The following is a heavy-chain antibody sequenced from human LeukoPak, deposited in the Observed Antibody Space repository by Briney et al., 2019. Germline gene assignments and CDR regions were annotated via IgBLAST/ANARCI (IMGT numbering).Heavy chain of an antibody. D-gene: IGHD6-13*01. V-gene: IGHV3-30*18. Sequence: GGSLRLSCAASGFTFSSYGMHWVRQAPGKGLEWVAVISYDGSNKYYADSVKGRFTISRDNSKNTLSLQMNSLRAEDTAVYYCAKDHGGIAIWGQGTMVTVSS. J-gene: IGHJ3*02. CDR2: ISYDGSNK. CDR3: AKDHGGIAI. CDR1: GFTFSSYG.